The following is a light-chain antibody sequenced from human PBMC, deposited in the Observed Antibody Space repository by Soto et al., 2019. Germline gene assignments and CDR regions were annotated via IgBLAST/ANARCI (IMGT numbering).Light chain of an antibody. V-gene: IGKV1-27*01. CDR2: AAS. J-gene: IGKJ5*01. CDR3: QEYNSAPPT. CDR1: QGISDS. Sequence: DIQVTQTPSSLSASVGDRVTITCRASQGISDSLAWYQQKPGKVPKLLIYAASTLQSGVPSRFSGSGSGTDFTLTISSLQPEDVATYYCQEYNSAPPTFGQGTRLYIK.